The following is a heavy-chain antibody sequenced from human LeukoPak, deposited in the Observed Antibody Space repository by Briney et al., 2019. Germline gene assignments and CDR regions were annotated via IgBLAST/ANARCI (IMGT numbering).Heavy chain of an antibody. D-gene: IGHD5-12*01. CDR1: GGSFSGYY. V-gene: IGHV4-34*01. CDR2: INHSGIT. CDR3: ARGRRHIVATQSVPRYFDL. Sequence: PSETLSLTCAVYGGSFSGYYWSWIRQPPGKGLEWIGEINHSGITNYNPSLKSRVTISVDTSKNQFSLKLSSVTAADTAVYSCARGRRHIVATQSVPRYFDLWGRGTLVTVSS. J-gene: IGHJ2*01.